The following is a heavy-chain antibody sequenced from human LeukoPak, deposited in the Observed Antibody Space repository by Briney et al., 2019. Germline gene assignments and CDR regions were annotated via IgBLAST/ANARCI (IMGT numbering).Heavy chain of an antibody. D-gene: IGHD3-16*02. Sequence: SVKVSCKASGGTFSSYAISWVRRAPGQGLEWMGGIIPIFGTANYAQKFQGSVTITTDESTSTAYMELSSLRSEDTAVYYCARAKIGPYDYVWGSYRRYYFDYWGQGTLVTVSS. CDR2: IIPIFGTA. CDR3: ARAKIGPYDYVWGSYRRYYFDY. J-gene: IGHJ4*02. V-gene: IGHV1-69*05. CDR1: GGTFSSYA.